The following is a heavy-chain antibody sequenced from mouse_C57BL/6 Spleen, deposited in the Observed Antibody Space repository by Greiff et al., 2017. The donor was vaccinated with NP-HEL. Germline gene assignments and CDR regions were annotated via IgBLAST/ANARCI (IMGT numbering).Heavy chain of an antibody. D-gene: IGHD2-5*01. CDR1: GYSFTSYY. CDR2: IYPGSGNT. CDR3: EAYYSNYRGDY. Sequence: VKLVESGPELVKPGASVKISCKASGYSFTSYYIHWVKQRPGQGLEWIGWIYPGSGNTKYNEKFKGKATLTADTSSSTAYMQLSSLTSEDSAVYYCEAYYSNYRGDYWGQGTTLTVSS. V-gene: IGHV1-66*01. J-gene: IGHJ2*01.